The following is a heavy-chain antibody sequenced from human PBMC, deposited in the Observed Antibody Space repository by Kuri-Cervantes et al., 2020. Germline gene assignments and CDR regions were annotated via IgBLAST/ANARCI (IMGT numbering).Heavy chain of an antibody. CDR2: IYYSGST. Sequence: SETLSLTCTVSGGSISSYYWSWIRQPPGKGLEWIGYIYYSGSTNYNPSPKSRVTISVDTSKNQFSLKLSSVTAADTAVYYCARVGREYEVWGSYRYSFDAFDIWGQGTMVTVSS. V-gene: IGHV4-59*01. J-gene: IGHJ3*02. D-gene: IGHD3-16*02. CDR3: ARVGREYEVWGSYRYSFDAFDI. CDR1: GGSISSYY.